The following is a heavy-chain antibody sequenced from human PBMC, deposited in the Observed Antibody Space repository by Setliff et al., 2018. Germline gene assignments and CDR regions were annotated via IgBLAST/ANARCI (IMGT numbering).Heavy chain of an antibody. D-gene: IGHD5-18*01. J-gene: IGHJ6*03. Sequence: PSETLSLTCTVSGGSITTGGCYWSWIRQHPGEGLEWIGYIYHSGTTYYNPSLESRVRLSVDTSNSQFSLKLSSVTAADRAIYFCARYSSPYYYMDVWGTGIAVTVSS. CDR2: IYHSGTT. V-gene: IGHV4-31*03. CDR1: GGSITTGGCY. CDR3: ARYSSPYYYMDV.